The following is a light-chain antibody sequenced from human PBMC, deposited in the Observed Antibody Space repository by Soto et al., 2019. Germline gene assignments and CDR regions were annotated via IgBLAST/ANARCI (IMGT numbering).Light chain of an antibody. J-gene: IGKJ4*01. CDR1: QSVNNNF. Sequence: EIVLTQSTGTLSLSPGERATLSCTASQSVNNNFFAWYQQKPGQPPRLLIYGASIRATGTPDRFSGSGSGTDFTLTINKLEPDDFALYFCQNYGSPPVTFGGGTKVEIK. CDR3: QNYGSPPVT. V-gene: IGKV3-20*01. CDR2: GAS.